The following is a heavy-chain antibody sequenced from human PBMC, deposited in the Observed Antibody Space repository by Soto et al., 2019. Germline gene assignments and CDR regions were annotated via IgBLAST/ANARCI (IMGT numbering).Heavy chain of an antibody. CDR3: ARGGYCSGGSCYYFDY. CDR1: GGTFSSYA. V-gene: IGHV1-69*12. CDR2: IIPIFGTA. Sequence: QVQLVQSGAEVKKPGSSVKVSCKASGGTFSSYAISWVRQAPGQGLEWMGGIIPIFGTANYAQKFQGRVTITADESTSXDYMELSSLRSEDTAVYYCARGGYCSGGSCYYFDYWGQGTLVTVSS. J-gene: IGHJ4*02. D-gene: IGHD2-15*01.